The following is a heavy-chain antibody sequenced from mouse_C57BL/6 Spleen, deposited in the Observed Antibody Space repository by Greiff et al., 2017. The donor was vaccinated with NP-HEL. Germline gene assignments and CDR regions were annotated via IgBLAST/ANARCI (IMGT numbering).Heavy chain of an antibody. Sequence: VQLQQSGADLARPGASVKMSCKASGYTFTSYTMHWVKQRPGQGLEWIGYINPSSGYTKYNQKFKDKATLTADKSYSTAYMQLSSLTSEDSAVYYCARVGSTNGGYYAMDYWGQRTSVTVSA. CDR2: INPSSGYT. J-gene: IGHJ4*01. V-gene: IGHV1-4*01. CDR1: GYTFTSYT. D-gene: IGHD5-1*01. CDR3: ARVGSTNGGYYAMDY.